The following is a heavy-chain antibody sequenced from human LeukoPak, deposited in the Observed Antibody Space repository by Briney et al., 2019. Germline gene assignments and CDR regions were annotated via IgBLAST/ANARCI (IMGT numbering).Heavy chain of an antibody. Sequence: GGSLRLSCAASGFTFSTYCMTWLRQTPGKGLEWVANIKPDGDEKYYVDSVKGRFTISRDNAKNTLYLQMNSLRAEDTAVYYCARALTYYDFWSGYSGGGIDAFDIWGQGTMVTVSS. V-gene: IGHV3-7*01. CDR2: IKPDGDEK. CDR1: GFTFSTYC. D-gene: IGHD3-3*01. J-gene: IGHJ3*02. CDR3: ARALTYYDFWSGYSGGGIDAFDI.